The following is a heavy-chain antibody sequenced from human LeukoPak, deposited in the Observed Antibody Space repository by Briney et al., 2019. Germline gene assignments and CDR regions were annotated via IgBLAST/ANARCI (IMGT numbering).Heavy chain of an antibody. V-gene: IGHV1-2*06. Sequence: ASVKVSCKASGYTFTGYYIHRVRQAPGQGLEWMGRINPNSGGTNDAQNFQGRVTMTRDTSISTAYMELSRLRSDDTAVYYCARDLPSTSNWELDYWGQGTLVTVSS. D-gene: IGHD7-27*01. J-gene: IGHJ4*02. CDR1: GYTFTGYY. CDR3: ARDLPSTSNWELDY. CDR2: INPNSGGT.